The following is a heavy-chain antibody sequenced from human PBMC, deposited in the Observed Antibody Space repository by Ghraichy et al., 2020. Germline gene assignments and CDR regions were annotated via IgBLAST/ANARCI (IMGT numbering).Heavy chain of an antibody. Sequence: GGSLRLSCAASGFTFSSYSMNWVRQAPGKGLEWVSSISSSSSYIYYADSVKGRFTISRDNAKNSLYLQMNSLRAEDTAVYYCAREGGAGTYWYFDLWGRGTLVTVSS. J-gene: IGHJ2*01. CDR2: ISSSSSYI. CDR3: AREGGAGTYWYFDL. D-gene: IGHD1-26*01. V-gene: IGHV3-21*01. CDR1: GFTFSSYS.